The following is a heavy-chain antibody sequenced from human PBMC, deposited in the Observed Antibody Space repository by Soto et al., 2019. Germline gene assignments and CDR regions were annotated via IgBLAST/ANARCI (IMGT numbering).Heavy chain of an antibody. J-gene: IGHJ4*02. V-gene: IGHV4-39*01. D-gene: IGHD4-17*01. Sequence: SETLSLTCTVSGGSISSSSYYWGWIRQPPGKGLEWIGSIYYSGSTYYNPSLKSRVTISVDTSKNQFSLKLSSVTAADTAVYYCARQVLGYGDYVFDYWGQGTLVTVSS. CDR1: GGSISSSSYY. CDR2: IYYSGST. CDR3: ARQVLGYGDYVFDY.